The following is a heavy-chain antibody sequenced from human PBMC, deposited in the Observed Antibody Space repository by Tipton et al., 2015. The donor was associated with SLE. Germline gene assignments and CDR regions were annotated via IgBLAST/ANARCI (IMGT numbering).Heavy chain of an antibody. CDR1: GFTFGSNP. Sequence: SLRLSCAASGFTFGSNPMSWVRQAPGKGLEWLTMISFNGGHKLYADSVKGRFTISRDNSKNTLDLHMTSLRTDDTAMYYCAKDVRGGSYIFDYWGQGTLVTVSS. J-gene: IGHJ4*02. CDR3: AKDVRGGSYIFDY. D-gene: IGHD1-26*01. V-gene: IGHV3-30-3*01. CDR2: ISFNGGHK.